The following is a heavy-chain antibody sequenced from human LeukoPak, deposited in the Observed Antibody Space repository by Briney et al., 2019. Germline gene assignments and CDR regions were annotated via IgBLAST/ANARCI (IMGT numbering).Heavy chain of an antibody. V-gene: IGHV3-53*01. Sequence: GGSLRLACAASGFTVSNNRLSWVRQAPGMGLEWVSTTYSDGNTYYPDSVKGRFTISRDGSKNTLYLQLNGLRTEDTAIYYCVREREGSNSEHWGQGTLVTVSS. D-gene: IGHD1-26*01. CDR2: TYSDGNT. CDR3: VREREGSNSEH. CDR1: GFTVSNNR. J-gene: IGHJ1*01.